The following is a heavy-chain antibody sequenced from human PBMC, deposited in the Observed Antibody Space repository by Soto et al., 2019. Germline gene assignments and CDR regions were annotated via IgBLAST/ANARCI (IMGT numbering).Heavy chain of an antibody. J-gene: IGHJ2*01. CDR3: ARDYYDGSGYYSWYFDL. V-gene: IGHV1-69*06. Sequence: QVQLVQSGAEAKKPGSSVKVSCRASGGTFSNYAISWVRQAPGQGLEWMGGIIPIFGTTNYAQKFQGRVTITADKSTSTAYMELSSLRSEDTAVYYCARDYYDGSGYYSWYFDLWGRGTLGTVSA. D-gene: IGHD3-22*01. CDR1: GGTFSNYA. CDR2: IIPIFGTT.